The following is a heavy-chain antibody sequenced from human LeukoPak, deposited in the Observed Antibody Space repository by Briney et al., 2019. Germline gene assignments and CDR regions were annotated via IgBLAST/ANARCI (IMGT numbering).Heavy chain of an antibody. V-gene: IGHV3-48*01. Sequence: GGSLRLSCEASGFVFRPYSINWVRRAPGKGLECVAHIRSGGDITYYAASVKGRFTISRDDAKNSVFLQMNSLSADDTAIYYCVRDPGYNLESWGQGTLVTVSS. J-gene: IGHJ4*02. CDR2: IRSGGDIT. D-gene: IGHD5-12*01. CDR3: VRDPGYNLES. CDR1: GFVFRPYS.